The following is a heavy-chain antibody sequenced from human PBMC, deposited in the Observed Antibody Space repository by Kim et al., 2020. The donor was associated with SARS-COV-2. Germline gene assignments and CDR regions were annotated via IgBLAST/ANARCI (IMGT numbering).Heavy chain of an antibody. V-gene: IGHV1-2*06. CDR3: ARDRLRYFDWLTIGADY. CDR1: GYTFTGYY. Sequence: ASVKVSCKASGYTFTGYYMHWVRQAPGQGLEWMGRINPNSGGTNYAQKFQGRVTMTRDTSISTAYMELSRLRSDDTAVYYCARDRLRYFDWLTIGADYWGQGTLVTVSS. CDR2: INPNSGGT. D-gene: IGHD3-9*01. J-gene: IGHJ4*02.